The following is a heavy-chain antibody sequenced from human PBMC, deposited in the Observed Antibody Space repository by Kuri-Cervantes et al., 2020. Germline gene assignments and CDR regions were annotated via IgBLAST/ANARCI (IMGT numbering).Heavy chain of an antibody. CDR2: ISSSSSTI. V-gene: IGHV3-48*01. CDR3: AREVEMATITCDY. D-gene: IGHD5-24*01. CDR1: GFTFSSYS. Sequence: GGSLRLSCAASGFTFSSYSMNWVRQAPGKGLEWVSYISSSSSTIYYADSVKGRFTISRDNAKNSLYLQMNSLRAEDTAVYYCAREVEMATITCDYWGQGTLVTVSS. J-gene: IGHJ4*02.